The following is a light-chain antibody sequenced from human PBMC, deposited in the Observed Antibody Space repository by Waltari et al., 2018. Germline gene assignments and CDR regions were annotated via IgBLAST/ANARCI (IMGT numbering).Light chain of an antibody. CDR3: TSFTSSRTYV. CDR2: DVS. Sequence: QSALTQPVSVSGSPGQSIAISCTGTRSDVGGYDYVFWYQQHPGKVPKLMIYDVSARPSGVSNRFSGSKSGNTASLTISGLQAEDEADYYCTSFTSSRTYVFGTGTKVTVL. CDR1: RSDVGGYDY. J-gene: IGLJ1*01. V-gene: IGLV2-14*03.